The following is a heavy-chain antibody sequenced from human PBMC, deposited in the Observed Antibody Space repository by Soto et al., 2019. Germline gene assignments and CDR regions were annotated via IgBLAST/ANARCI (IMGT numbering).Heavy chain of an antibody. V-gene: IGHV3-30-3*01. D-gene: IGHD3-22*01. J-gene: IGHJ4*02. Sequence: QVQLVESGGGVVQPGRSLRLSCAASGFTFSSYAMHWVRQAPGKGLEWVAVISYDGSNKYYADSVKGRFTISRDNSKNTLYLQMNSLRAEDTAVYYCARGGGGPIVVVITAVADYWGQGTLVTVSS. CDR3: ARGGGGPIVVVITAVADY. CDR2: ISYDGSNK. CDR1: GFTFSSYA.